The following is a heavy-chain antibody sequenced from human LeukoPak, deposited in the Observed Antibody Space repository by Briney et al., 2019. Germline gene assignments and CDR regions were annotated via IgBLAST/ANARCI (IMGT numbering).Heavy chain of an antibody. CDR1: GGSFSGYY. D-gene: IGHD5-24*01. CDR3: ARERRWLQLNAFDI. CDR2: INHSGST. Sequence: SETLSLTCAVYGGSFSGYYWSWIRQPPGKGLEWIGEINHSGSTNYNPSLKSRVTISVDTPKNQFSLKLSSVTAADTAVYYCARERRWLQLNAFDIWGQGTMVTVSS. V-gene: IGHV4-34*01. J-gene: IGHJ3*02.